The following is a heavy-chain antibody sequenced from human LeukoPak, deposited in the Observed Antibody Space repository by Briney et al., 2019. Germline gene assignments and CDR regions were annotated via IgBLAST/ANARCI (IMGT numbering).Heavy chain of an antibody. CDR3: ARDQFGGEYSSSWYTLCYFDY. J-gene: IGHJ4*02. V-gene: IGHV1-18*04. Sequence: ASVTVSCKASGYTFTGYYMHWVRQAPGQGLEWMGWISAYNGNTNYAQKLQGRVTMTTDTSTSTAYMELRSLRSDDTAVYYCARDQFGGEYSSSWYTLCYFDYWGQGTLVTVSS. D-gene: IGHD6-13*01. CDR1: GYTFTGYY. CDR2: ISAYNGNT.